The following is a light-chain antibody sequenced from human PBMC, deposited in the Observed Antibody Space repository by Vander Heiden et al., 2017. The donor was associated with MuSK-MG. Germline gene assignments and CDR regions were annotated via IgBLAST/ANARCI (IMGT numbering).Light chain of an antibody. CDR3: PQDDNSPIT. CDR2: GVS. Sequence: IQMTQSPIPLSASVGDRVTITCRASQDIRNDLGWYQQKPGKAPKLLIYGVSTLQSGVPSRFSGSGSGKDFTLTISSLQPEDFATYYCPQDDNSPITFGGGTKVEI. CDR1: QDIRND. V-gene: IGKV1-6*01. J-gene: IGKJ4*01.